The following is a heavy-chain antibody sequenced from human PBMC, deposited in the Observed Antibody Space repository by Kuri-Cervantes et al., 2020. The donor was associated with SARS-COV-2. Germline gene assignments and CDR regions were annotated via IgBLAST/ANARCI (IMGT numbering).Heavy chain of an antibody. V-gene: IGHV3-33*01. CDR2: IWYDGSNK. D-gene: IGHD3-22*01. CDR1: GFTFSSYG. CDR3: AREDYDSSGYLR. J-gene: IGHJ4*02. Sequence: LSLTCAASGFTFSSYGMHWVRQAPGKGLEWVAVIWYDGSNKYYADSVKGRFTISRDNSKNTLYLQMNSLRAEDTAVYYCAREDYDSSGYLRWGQGTLVTVSS.